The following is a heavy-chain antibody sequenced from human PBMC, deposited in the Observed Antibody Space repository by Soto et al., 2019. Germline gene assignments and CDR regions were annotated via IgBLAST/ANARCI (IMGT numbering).Heavy chain of an antibody. CDR1: GYTLTELS. CDR3: ATSSLIFRYFAPLDY. CDR2: FDPEDGET. J-gene: IGHJ4*02. D-gene: IGHD3-9*01. Sequence: ASVKVSCKVSGYTLTELSMHWVRQAPGKGLEWMGGFDPEDGETIYAQKFQGRVTMTEDTSTDTAYMELSSLRSEDTAVYYCATSSLIFRYFAPLDYCGQGTLVTVYS. V-gene: IGHV1-24*01.